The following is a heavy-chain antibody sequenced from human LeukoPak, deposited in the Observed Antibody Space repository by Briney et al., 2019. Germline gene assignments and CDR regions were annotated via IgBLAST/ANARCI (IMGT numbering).Heavy chain of an antibody. CDR3: ARVRYSSGWYYFDY. V-gene: IGHV4-61*02. D-gene: IGHD6-19*01. CDR1: GGSIGSGSYY. J-gene: IGHJ4*02. CDR2: IYTSGST. Sequence: SETLSLTCTVSGGSIGSGSYYWSWIRQPAGKGLEWIGRIYTSGSTNYNPSLKSRVTISVDTSKNQFSLKLSSVTAADTAVYYCARVRYSSGWYYFDYWGQGTLVTVSS.